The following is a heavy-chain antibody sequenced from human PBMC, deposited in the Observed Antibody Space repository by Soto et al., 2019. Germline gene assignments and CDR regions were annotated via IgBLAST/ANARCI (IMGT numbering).Heavy chain of an antibody. CDR2: ISSSSSTI. Sequence: GGSLRLSCAASGFTFSSYSMNWVRQAPGKGLEWVSYISSSSSTIYYADSVKGRFTIFRDNAKRTVYLQMNSLTVEDTAVYYCVEEGGAGTGYWGQGTMVTVSS. CDR1: GFTFSSYS. CDR3: VEEGGAGTGY. J-gene: IGHJ4*02. V-gene: IGHV3-48*04.